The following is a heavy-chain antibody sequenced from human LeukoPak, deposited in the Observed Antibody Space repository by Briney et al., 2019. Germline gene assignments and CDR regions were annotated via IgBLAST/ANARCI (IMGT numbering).Heavy chain of an antibody. CDR1: GFSLATSGVG. D-gene: IGHD6-6*01. V-gene: IGHV2-5*02. Sequence: SGPTLVKPTQTLTLTCTFSGFSLATSGVGVGWIRQPPGKALEWLALIYWDDDKRYSPSLKSRLNITKDTSKNQVVLTMTNMDPVDTATYYCAHRISYANYFDYWGQGTLVTVSS. J-gene: IGHJ4*02. CDR3: AHRISYANYFDY. CDR2: IYWDDDK.